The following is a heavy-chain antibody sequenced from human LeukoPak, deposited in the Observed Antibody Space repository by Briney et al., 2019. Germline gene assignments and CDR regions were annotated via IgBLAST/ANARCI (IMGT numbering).Heavy chain of an antibody. J-gene: IGHJ6*03. V-gene: IGHV1-18*01. CDR3: ARDLEYSSSSPSYMDV. D-gene: IGHD6-6*01. Sequence: LRASVKVSCKASGYTFTSYGISWVRQAPGQGLEWMGWISAYNGNTNYAQKLQGRVTMTTDTSTSTAYMELRSLRSDDTAVYYCARDLEYSSSSPSYMDVWGKGTTVTVSS. CDR1: GYTFTSYG. CDR2: ISAYNGNT.